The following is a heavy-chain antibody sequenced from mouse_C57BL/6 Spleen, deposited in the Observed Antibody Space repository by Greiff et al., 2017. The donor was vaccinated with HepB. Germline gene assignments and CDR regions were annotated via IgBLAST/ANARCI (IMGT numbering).Heavy chain of an antibody. CDR1: GFSFNTYA. CDR3: VRQRSNGHFDV. J-gene: IGHJ1*03. Sequence: EVQLVESGGGLVQPKGSLKLSCAASGFSFNTYAMNWVRQAPGKGLEWVARIRSKSNNYATYYADSVTDRFTISRDDAESMLYLQMNNVKTEYTAMYYCVRQRSNGHFDVWGTGTTVTVSS. V-gene: IGHV10-1*01. CDR2: IRSKSNNYAT. D-gene: IGHD2-5*01.